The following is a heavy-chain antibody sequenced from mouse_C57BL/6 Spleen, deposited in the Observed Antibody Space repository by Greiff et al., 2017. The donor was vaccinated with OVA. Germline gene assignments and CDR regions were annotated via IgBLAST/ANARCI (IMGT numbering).Heavy chain of an antibody. CDR1: GYTFTSYW. D-gene: IGHD1-1*01. J-gene: IGHJ2*01. CDR2: IYPGSGST. V-gene: IGHV1-55*01. Sequence: QVQLQQPGAELVKPGASVKMSCKASGYTFTSYWITWVKQRPGPGLEWIGDIYPGSGSTNYNEQFKSKATLTVDTSSSTADRQLSSLTSDDSAVYYCARCGYGCPNGYYWGQGTTLTVSS. CDR3: ARCGYGCPNGYY.